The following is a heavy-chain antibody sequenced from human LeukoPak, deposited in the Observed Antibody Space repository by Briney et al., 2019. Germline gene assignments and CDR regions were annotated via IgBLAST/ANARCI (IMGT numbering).Heavy chain of an antibody. CDR3: XXXXXXYCSGGSCLGDI. D-gene: IGHD2-15*01. Sequence: GGSLRLSCAASGFTFSSYGMHWVRQAPGKGLEWVAVIPYDGSNKYYADSVRGRFTISRDNSKNTLYLQMNSLRAEDTAVYYCXXXXXXYCSGGSCLGDIWGQGTMVTVSS. J-gene: IGHJ3*02. CDR2: IPYDGSNK. CDR1: GFTFSSYG. V-gene: IGHV3-30*02.